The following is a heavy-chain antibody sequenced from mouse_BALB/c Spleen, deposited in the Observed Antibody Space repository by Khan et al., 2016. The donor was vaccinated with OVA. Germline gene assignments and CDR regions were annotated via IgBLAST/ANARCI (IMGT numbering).Heavy chain of an antibody. CDR2: IDPSDSHT. CDR1: GYTFTSFW. Sequence: VQLQESGAELVKPGASVKLSCKASGYTFTSFWIHWVKRRPGQGLEWIGEIDPSDSHTNYNQEFKDKATLTVDKSSSTAYMQLSRLTSEDSAVYFCARSYFYGSSTWFGYWGQGTLVTVSA. J-gene: IGHJ3*01. CDR3: ARSYFYGSSTWFGY. D-gene: IGHD1-1*01. V-gene: IGHV1-69*02.